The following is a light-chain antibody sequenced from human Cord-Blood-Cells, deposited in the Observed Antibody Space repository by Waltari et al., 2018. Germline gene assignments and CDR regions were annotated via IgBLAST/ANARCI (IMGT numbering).Light chain of an antibody. J-gene: IGKJ4*01. V-gene: IGKV3-15*01. CDR3: QQYNNWPLT. CDR2: GVA. Sequence: DIVMTQSPATLSVSPGERATLSCRARQSVSSNLAWYQQKPGQAPRLLIYGVATRATGIPARFSGSGSGTEFTLTISSLQSEDFAVYYCQQYNNWPLTFGGGTKVEIK. CDR1: QSVSSN.